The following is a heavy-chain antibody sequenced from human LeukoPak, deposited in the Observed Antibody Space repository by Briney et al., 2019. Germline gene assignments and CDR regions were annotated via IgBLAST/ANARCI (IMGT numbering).Heavy chain of an antibody. CDR3: ARGADYYYYGMDV. J-gene: IGHJ6*02. CDR2: INHSGST. V-gene: IGHV4-34*01. Sequence: SETLSLTCAVYGGSFSGYYWSWIRQPPGKGLEWIGEINHSGSTNYNPSLKSRVTISVDTSKNQFSLKLSSVTAADTAVYYCARGADYYYYGMDVWGQGTTVTVSS. CDR1: GGSFSGYY.